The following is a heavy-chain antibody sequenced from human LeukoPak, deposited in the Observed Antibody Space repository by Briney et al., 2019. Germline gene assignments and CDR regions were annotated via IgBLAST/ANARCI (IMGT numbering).Heavy chain of an antibody. Sequence: GGSLRLSCAVSGFTCNNFEMNWVRQAPGKGLDWISYISISESSIYYADSVKGRFTISRDTAENSLFLQMNSLRAEDTAVYYCARGGSSGYYYNAFDLWGQGTVVTVSS. J-gene: IGHJ3*01. CDR2: ISISESSI. V-gene: IGHV3-48*03. D-gene: IGHD3-22*01. CDR1: GFTCNNFE. CDR3: ARGGSSGYYYNAFDL.